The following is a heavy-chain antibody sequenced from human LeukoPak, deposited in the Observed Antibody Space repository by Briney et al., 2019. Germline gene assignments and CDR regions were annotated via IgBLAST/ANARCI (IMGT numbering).Heavy chain of an antibody. CDR2: MNSDGSSI. J-gene: IGHJ4*02. CDR3: AREHVLGWDY. V-gene: IGHV3-74*01. CDR1: GFTFSRYW. Sequence: GGSLRLSCAASGFTFSRYWMQWVRQAPGKGLVWVSRMNSDGSSINYADSVKGRFTISRDNAKNTLYLQMNSLSAEDTAIYYCAREHVLGWDYWGQGTLVTVSS. D-gene: IGHD3-10*02.